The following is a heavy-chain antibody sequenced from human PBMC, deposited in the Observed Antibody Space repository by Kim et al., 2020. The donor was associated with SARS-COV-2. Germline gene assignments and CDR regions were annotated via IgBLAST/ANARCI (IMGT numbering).Heavy chain of an antibody. D-gene: IGHD2-21*02. CDR2: ISDAGST. V-gene: IGHV3-23*01. CDR1: GFTFSSYA. CDR3: ATDRPGTAIDYFDS. Sequence: GGSLRLSCAASGFTFSSYAMNWVRQAPGKGLEWVSAISDAGSTYYADSVKGRFTISRDNSRNKLYLLMNSLRVEDTAVYHCATDRPGTAIDYFDSWGRGTLVTVSS. J-gene: IGHJ4*02.